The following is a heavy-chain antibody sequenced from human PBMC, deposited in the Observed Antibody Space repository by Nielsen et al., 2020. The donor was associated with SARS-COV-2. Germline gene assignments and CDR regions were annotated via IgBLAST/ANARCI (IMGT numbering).Heavy chain of an antibody. D-gene: IGHD3-10*01. CDR3: ALSQSRMVRGVPQH. Sequence: ASVKVSCKASGYTFTGYYMHWVRQAPGQGLEWMGWINPNSGGTNYAQKFQGWVTMTTDTSTSTAYMELRSLRSDDTAVYYCALSQSRMVRGVPQHWGQGTLVTVSS. CDR1: GYTFTGYY. J-gene: IGHJ4*02. CDR2: INPNSGGT. V-gene: IGHV1-2*04.